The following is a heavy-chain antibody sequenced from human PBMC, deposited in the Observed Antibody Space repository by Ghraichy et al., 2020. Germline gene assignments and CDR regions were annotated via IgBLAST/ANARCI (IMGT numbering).Heavy chain of an antibody. Sequence: GGSLRLSCAASGFTFSSYAMSWVRQAPGKGLEWVSSFGGIDGTTYYTDSVQGRFTISRDNSKNTLYLQMNSLRADDTAIYYCTKAKDRSGSLWSSKPSYFDYWGQGALVTVSS. J-gene: IGHJ4*02. CDR2: FGGIDGTT. CDR1: GFTFSSYA. CDR3: TKAKDRSGSLWSSKPSYFDY. D-gene: IGHD6-13*01. V-gene: IGHV3-23*01.